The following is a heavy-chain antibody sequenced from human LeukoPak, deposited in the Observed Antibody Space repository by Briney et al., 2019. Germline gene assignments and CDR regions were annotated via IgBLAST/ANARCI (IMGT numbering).Heavy chain of an antibody. Sequence: ASLKASCKASGDTFTSYYMHWVRQAPGQDLEWMVIINPSGSSTSYAQKFQGRVTMTRDTSTSTVYMELSSLRSEDTAVYYCARGIAAAGTYYFDYWGQGTLVTVSS. CDR2: INPSGSST. J-gene: IGHJ4*02. CDR3: ARGIAAAGTYYFDY. D-gene: IGHD6-13*01. CDR1: GDTFTSYY. V-gene: IGHV1-46*01.